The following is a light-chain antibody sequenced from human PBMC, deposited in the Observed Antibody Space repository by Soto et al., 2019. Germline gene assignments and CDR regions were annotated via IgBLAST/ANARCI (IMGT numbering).Light chain of an antibody. J-gene: IGLJ1*01. V-gene: IGLV2-23*01. CDR1: SSDVGRYKS. CDR3: CSYAGNPYV. CDR2: EDS. Sequence: QSALTQPASVSGSPGQSIAISCTGTSSDVGRYKSVSWYQQHPGKAPKLMIYEDSKRPSGVSDRFSGSKSGITASLTISGLQAEDEADYYCCSYAGNPYVFGTGTKVTVL.